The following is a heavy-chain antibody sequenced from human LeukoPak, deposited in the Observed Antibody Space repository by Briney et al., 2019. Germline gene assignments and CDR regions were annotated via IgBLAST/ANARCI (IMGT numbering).Heavy chain of an antibody. Sequence: ASVKVSCKASGYTFTSYYMHWVRQAPGQGLEWMGIINPSGGSTSYAQKFQGRVTMTRDTSTSTVYMELSSLRSEDTAVYYCARDKDSSGYYYPPWDYYYYMDVWGKGTTVTISS. CDR2: INPSGGST. CDR3: ARDKDSSGYYYPPWDYYYYMDV. V-gene: IGHV1-46*01. J-gene: IGHJ6*03. D-gene: IGHD3-22*01. CDR1: GYTFTSYY.